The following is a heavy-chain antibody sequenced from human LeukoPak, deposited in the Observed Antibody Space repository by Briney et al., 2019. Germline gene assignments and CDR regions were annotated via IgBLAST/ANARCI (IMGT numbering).Heavy chain of an antibody. V-gene: IGHV4-39*07. CDR1: GGSISSSSYY. D-gene: IGHD3-22*01. Sequence: SETLSLTCTVSGGSISSSSYYWGWIRQPPGKGLEWIGSIYYSGSTYYNPSLKSRVTISVDTSKNQFSLKLSSVTAADTAVYYCAREADYYDSSGGAFDIWGQGTMVTVSS. J-gene: IGHJ3*02. CDR3: AREADYYDSSGGAFDI. CDR2: IYYSGST.